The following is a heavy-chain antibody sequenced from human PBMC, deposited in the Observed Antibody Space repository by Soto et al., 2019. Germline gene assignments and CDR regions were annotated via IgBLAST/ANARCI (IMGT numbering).Heavy chain of an antibody. V-gene: IGHV1-46*01. D-gene: IGHD1-7*01. CDR3: ARGPDELELGAFDI. J-gene: IGHJ3*02. CDR1: GYTFTSYY. Sequence: GASVKVSCKASGYTFTSYYMHWVRQAPGQGLEWMGRINPYSGNTSYAQKLQGRVTMTRDTSTSTAYMELRSLRSDDTAVYYCARGPDELELGAFDICYQGTMVTVS. CDR2: INPYSGNT.